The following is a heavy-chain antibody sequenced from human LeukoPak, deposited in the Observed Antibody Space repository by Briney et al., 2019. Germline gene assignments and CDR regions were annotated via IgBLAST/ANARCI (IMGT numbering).Heavy chain of an antibody. Sequence: ASVKVSCKASGGTFSSYAISWVRQAPGQGLEWMGWISAYNGNTNYAQKLQGRVTMTTDTSTSTAYMELRSLRSDDTAVYYCARGLGDNSHWFWNYWGQGTLVTVSS. J-gene: IGHJ4*02. V-gene: IGHV1-18*01. CDR1: GGTFSSYA. D-gene: IGHD4-23*01. CDR3: ARGLGDNSHWFWNY. CDR2: ISAYNGNT.